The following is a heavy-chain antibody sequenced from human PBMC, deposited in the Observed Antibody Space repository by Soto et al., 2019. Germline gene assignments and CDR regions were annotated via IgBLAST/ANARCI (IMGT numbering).Heavy chain of an antibody. CDR1: GGTFSSYA. Sequence: ASVKVSCKASGGTFSSYAISWVRQAPGQGLEWMGGIIPILGIANYVQKFQDRVTNTADKSTSTAYMELSSLRSEDTAVDYSAREGSGLDYYDRNGPFDYWGQGTLVTVSS. D-gene: IGHD3-22*01. V-gene: IGHV1-69*10. CDR3: AREGSGLDYYDRNGPFDY. CDR2: IIPILGIA. J-gene: IGHJ4*02.